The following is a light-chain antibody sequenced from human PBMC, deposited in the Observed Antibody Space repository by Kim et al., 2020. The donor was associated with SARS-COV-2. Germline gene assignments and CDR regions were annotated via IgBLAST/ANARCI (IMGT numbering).Light chain of an antibody. J-gene: IGLJ2*01. CDR2: QNV. Sequence: SVSPGQTAGISCSGDVVRKSHNCWYQQRPGQSPVLVIFQNVQRPSGIPERFSGSKSGNTATLTISGTQTMDEADYYCQAWDRNSVIFGGGTQLTVL. CDR3: QAWDRNSVI. CDR1: VVRKSH. V-gene: IGLV3-1*01.